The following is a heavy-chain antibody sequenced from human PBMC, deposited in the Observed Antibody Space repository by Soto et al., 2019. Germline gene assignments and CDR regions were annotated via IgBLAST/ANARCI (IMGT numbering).Heavy chain of an antibody. CDR2: IWYDGSNK. V-gene: IGHV3-33*01. Sequence: QPGGSLRLSCAASGFTFSSYGMHWVRQAPGKGLEWVAVIWYDGSNKYYADSVKGRFTISRDNSKNTLYLQMNSLRAEDTAVYYCARDYYYDSSGYGSYGMDVWGQGTTVTVSS. D-gene: IGHD3-22*01. CDR3: ARDYYYDSSGYGSYGMDV. J-gene: IGHJ6*02. CDR1: GFTFSSYG.